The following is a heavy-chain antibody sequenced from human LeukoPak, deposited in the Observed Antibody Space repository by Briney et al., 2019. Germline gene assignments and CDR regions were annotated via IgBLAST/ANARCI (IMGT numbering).Heavy chain of an antibody. D-gene: IGHD5-24*01. V-gene: IGHV3-7*01. CDR3: ARFGIEMTTPHRGFDY. Sequence: GGSLRLSCAASGFTFSSYWMSWVRQAPGKGLEWVANIKQDGSEKYYVDSVKGRFTISRDNAKNSLYLQMNSLRAEDTAVYYCARFGIEMTTPHRGFDYWGQGTLVTVSS. J-gene: IGHJ4*02. CDR2: IKQDGSEK. CDR1: GFTFSSYW.